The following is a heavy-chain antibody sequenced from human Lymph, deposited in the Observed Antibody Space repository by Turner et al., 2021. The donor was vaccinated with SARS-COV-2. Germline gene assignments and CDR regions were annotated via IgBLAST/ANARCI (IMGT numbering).Heavy chain of an antibody. V-gene: IGHV3-33*01. CDR3: ARVKGYNGYDLRYYYGMDV. D-gene: IGHD5-12*01. J-gene: IGHJ6*02. CDR1: GSTFSSYG. Sequence: QMQLVESGGGVVQPGRSLRLSCAASGSTFSSYGMHWVRQAPGKGLEWVAVIWYDGSNKYYADSVKGRFTISRDNSKNTLYLQMNSLRAEDTAVYYCARVKGYNGYDLRYYYGMDVWGQGTTVTVSS. CDR2: IWYDGSNK.